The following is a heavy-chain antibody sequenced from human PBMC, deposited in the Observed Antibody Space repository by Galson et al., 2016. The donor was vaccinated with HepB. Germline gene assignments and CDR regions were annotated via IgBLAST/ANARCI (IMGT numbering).Heavy chain of an antibody. D-gene: IGHD3-9*01. CDR3: ARADYNILTAYYPFDY. V-gene: IGHV1-18*01. J-gene: IGHJ4*02. CDR1: GVTVTHYA. CDR2: ISAYNGHT. Sequence: SVKVSCKASGVTVTHYAISWVRQAPGQGLEWMGWISAYNGHTNYAQKLQGRVTMTTDTSTNTAYMELRSLRSDDTALYYCARADYNILTAYYPFDYWGQGTLVTVSS.